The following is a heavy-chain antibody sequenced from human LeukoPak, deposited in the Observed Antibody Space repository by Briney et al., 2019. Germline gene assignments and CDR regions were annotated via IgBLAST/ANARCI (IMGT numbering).Heavy chain of an antibody. CDR1: GGTFSSYA. CDR2: INPSGGST. Sequence: ASVKVSCKASGGTFSSYAISWVRQAPGQGLEWMGIINPSGGSTNYAQKFQGRVTMTRDTSTSTVYMELSRLRSEDTAVYYCARGPSITMVRGGQWYYYMDVWGKGTTVTISS. D-gene: IGHD3-10*01. CDR3: ARGPSITMVRGGQWYYYMDV. V-gene: IGHV1-46*01. J-gene: IGHJ6*03.